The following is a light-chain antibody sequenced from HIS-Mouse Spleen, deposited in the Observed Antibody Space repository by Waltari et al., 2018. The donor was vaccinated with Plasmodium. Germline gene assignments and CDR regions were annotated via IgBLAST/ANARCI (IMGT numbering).Light chain of an antibody. Sequence: SYELTQPPSVSVSPGQTARITCSGDALPKKYAYWYQQKSGQAPVLVIYEASKRHSGIPERFSGSSSGTMATLTISGAQVEDEADYYCYSTDSSGNHRVFGGGTKLTVL. CDR3: YSTDSSGNHRV. V-gene: IGLV3-10*01. CDR2: EAS. CDR1: ALPKKY. J-gene: IGLJ3*02.